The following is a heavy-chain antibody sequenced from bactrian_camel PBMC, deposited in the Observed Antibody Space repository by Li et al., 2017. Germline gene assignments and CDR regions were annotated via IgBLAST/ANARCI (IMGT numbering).Heavy chain of an antibody. CDR1: GYSSSRYH. J-gene: IGHJ4*01. Sequence: LVESGGGSVQAGGSLRLSCAASGYSSSRYHMGWFRQAPGNERDGVAFIGSDGSTSYADSVRGRFTISRDNAKNTLYLQMNSLKPEDTVMHYCAAFASTVVAGTQGRCADKCWPLSGGGQGTQVTVS. D-gene: IGHD6*01. CDR2: FIGSDGST. V-gene: IGHV3S44*01.